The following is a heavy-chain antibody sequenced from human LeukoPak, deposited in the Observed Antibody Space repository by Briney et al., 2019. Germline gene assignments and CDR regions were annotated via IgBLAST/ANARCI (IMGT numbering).Heavy chain of an antibody. CDR3: ARVDSSVDAFDI. CDR2: IYYSGST. V-gene: IGHV4-59*01. J-gene: IGHJ3*02. CDR1: GGSISSYY. D-gene: IGHD3-22*01. Sequence: KPSETLSLTCTVSGGSISSYYWSWIRQPPGKGLEWIGYIYYSGSTNYNPSLKSRVTISVDTSKNQFSLKLSSVTAADTAVYYCARVDSSVDAFDIWGQGTMVTVSS.